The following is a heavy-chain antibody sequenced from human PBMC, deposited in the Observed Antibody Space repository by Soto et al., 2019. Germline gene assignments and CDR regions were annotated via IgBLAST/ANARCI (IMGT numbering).Heavy chain of an antibody. CDR3: VRDSSPSLCGGRSYYDALDI. J-gene: IGHJ3*02. Sequence: PGGALRLSCAASGFPFRTYWMMWVRQSPGEGLEWVANINEDGGQKQYGDSVKGRFTVSRDNVGNSAFLQMDSLRVEDTAIYYCVRDSSPSLCGGRSYYDALDIWGQGTMVTVSS. CDR2: INEDGGQK. D-gene: IGHD2-21*01. V-gene: IGHV3-7*01. CDR1: GFPFRTYW.